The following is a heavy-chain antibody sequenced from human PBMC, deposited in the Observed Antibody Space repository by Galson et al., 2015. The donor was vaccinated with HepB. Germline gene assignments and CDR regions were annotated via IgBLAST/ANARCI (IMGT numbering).Heavy chain of an antibody. CDR3: ARTSYYYDSSGYSLLGYYFDY. Sequence: ETLSLTCTVSGGSISSYYWSWIRQPAGKGLEWIGRIYTSGSTNYNPSLKSRVTMSVDTSKNQFSLKLSSVTAADTAVYYCARTSYYYDSSGYSLLGYYFDYWGQGTLVTVSS. V-gene: IGHV4-4*07. CDR2: IYTSGST. CDR1: GGSISSYY. J-gene: IGHJ4*02. D-gene: IGHD3-22*01.